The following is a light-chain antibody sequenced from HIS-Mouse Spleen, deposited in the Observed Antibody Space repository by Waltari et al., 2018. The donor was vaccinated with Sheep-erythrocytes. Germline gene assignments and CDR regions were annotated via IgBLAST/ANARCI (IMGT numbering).Light chain of an antibody. V-gene: IGLV2-23*01. CDR1: SSDVGSYNL. Sequence: QSALTQPASVSGSPGQSITISCTGTSSDVGSYNLVSWYQQHPGKAPNLMIYEGSKRPSGCSNRFSGSKSGNTASLTISGLQAEDEADYYCCSYAGSSTPWVFGGGTKLTVL. CDR3: CSYAGSSTPWV. J-gene: IGLJ3*02. CDR2: EGS.